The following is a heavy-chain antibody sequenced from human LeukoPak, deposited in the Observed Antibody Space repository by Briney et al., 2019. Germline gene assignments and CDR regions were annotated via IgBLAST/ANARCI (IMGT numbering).Heavy chain of an antibody. CDR1: GYSITSGYY. D-gene: IGHD4-11*01. V-gene: IGHV4-34*01. CDR3: ARGSNYALDY. Sequence: KPSETLSLTCIVSGYSITSGYYWSWIRQPPGKWLEWIGEINHSGSTNYNPSLKSRVTISVDTSKNQFSLKLSSVTAADTAVYYCARGSNYALDYWGQGTLVTVSS. J-gene: IGHJ4*02. CDR2: INHSGST.